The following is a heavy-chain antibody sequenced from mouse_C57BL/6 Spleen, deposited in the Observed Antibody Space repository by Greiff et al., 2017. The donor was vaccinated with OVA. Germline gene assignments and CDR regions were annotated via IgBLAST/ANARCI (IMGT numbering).Heavy chain of an antibody. CDR1: GFTFSDYY. CDR3: ARVDYDYDGAMDY. D-gene: IGHD2-4*01. Sequence: EVQRVESEGGLVQPGSSMKLSCTASGFTFSDYYMAWVRQVPEKGLEWVANINYDGSSTYYLDSLKSRFIISRDNAKNILYLQMSSLKSEDTATYYCARVDYDYDGAMDYWGQGTSVTVSS. V-gene: IGHV5-16*01. J-gene: IGHJ4*01. CDR2: INYDGSST.